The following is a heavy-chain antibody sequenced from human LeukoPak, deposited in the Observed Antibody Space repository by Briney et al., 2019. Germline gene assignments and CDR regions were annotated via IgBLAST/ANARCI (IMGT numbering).Heavy chain of an antibody. Sequence: ASVKLSCKASGGTFSSYAISWARQAPGQGLEWMGGIIPIFGTANYAQKFQGRVTITADESTSTAYMELSSLRSEDTAVYYCARGRDTAMGNFDCWGQGTLVSVSS. J-gene: IGHJ4*02. D-gene: IGHD5-18*01. V-gene: IGHV1-69*13. CDR3: ARGRDTAMGNFDC. CDR1: GGTFSSYA. CDR2: IIPIFGTA.